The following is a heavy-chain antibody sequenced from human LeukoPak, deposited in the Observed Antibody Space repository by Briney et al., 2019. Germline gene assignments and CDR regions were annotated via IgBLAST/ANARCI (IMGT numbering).Heavy chain of an antibody. CDR2: IFPGDSET. V-gene: IGHV5-51*01. J-gene: IGHJ4*02. CDR1: GYTFTSHW. D-gene: IGHD2/OR15-2a*01. Sequence: GESLKISCKGSGYTFTSHWIGWVRQMPGKGLEWMGVIFPGDSETRYSPSFQGQVTISADKSISTAYLQWSSLKASDTAMYYCAKVHGNSGFDYWGQGALVTVSS. CDR3: AKVHGNSGFDY.